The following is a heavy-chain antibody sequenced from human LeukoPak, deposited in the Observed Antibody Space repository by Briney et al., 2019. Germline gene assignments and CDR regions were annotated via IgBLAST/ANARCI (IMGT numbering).Heavy chain of an antibody. CDR2: IYYSGST. V-gene: IGHV4-39*07. Sequence: SETLSLTCTVSGGSISSSSYYWGWIRQPPGKGLEWIGSIYYSGSTYYNPSLKSRVTISVDTSKNQFSLKLSSVTAADTAVYYCASRRLRGVFYWGQGTLVTVSS. CDR3: ASRRLRGVFY. D-gene: IGHD3-10*01. J-gene: IGHJ4*02. CDR1: GGSISSSSYY.